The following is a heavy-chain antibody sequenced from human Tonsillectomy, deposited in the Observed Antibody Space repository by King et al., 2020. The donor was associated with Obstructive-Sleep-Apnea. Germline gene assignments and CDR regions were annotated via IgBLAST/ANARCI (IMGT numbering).Heavy chain of an antibody. J-gene: IGHJ3*01. D-gene: IGHD4-17*01. CDR3: ASPLATVTAVGAFDV. CDR1: GGSISSSRYY. CDR2: FHYSGTT. V-gene: IGHV4-39*01. Sequence: QLQESGPGLVKPSETLSLTCTVSGGSISSSRYYWGWIRQPPGKGLEWIGSFHYSGTTYYNPSLKSRVTISVDTSKNQFSLKLHSMTAADTSVYYCASPLATVTAVGAFDVWGQGTMVTVSS.